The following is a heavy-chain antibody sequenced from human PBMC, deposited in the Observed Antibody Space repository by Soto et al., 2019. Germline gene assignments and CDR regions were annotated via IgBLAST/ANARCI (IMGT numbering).Heavy chain of an antibody. Sequence: AGGSPRLSFCASGVTLSSYAIHRGRPAPGQGLEWVAVISYDGRNKYYADSVQGRFTISRDNSKNTLYLQMNSLRAEDTAVYYCARDPPTYYDILTGINDYWGQGTLVTVSS. D-gene: IGHD3-9*01. CDR3: ARDPPTYYDILTGINDY. CDR2: ISYDGRNK. J-gene: IGHJ4*02. CDR1: GVTLSSYA. V-gene: IGHV3-30*04.